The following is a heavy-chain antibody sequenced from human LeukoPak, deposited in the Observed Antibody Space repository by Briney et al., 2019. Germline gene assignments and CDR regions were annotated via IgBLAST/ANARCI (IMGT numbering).Heavy chain of an antibody. J-gene: IGHJ4*02. D-gene: IGHD3-22*01. CDR2: IIPIFGTA. CDR1: VGTFSSYA. Sequence: SVKVSFKASVGTFSSYAISWVRQAPGQGLEWMGGIIPIFGTASYAQKFQSRVTITTDESTSTAYMELSSLRSEDTAVYYCAKDDDTMRVVVPTGYWGQGTLVTVSS. CDR3: AKDDDTMRVVVPTGY. V-gene: IGHV1-69*05.